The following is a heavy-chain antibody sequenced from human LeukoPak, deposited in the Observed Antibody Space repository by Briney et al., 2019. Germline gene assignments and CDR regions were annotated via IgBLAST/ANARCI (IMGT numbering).Heavy chain of an antibody. V-gene: IGHV4-34*01. CDR1: GGSFSGYY. D-gene: IGHD6-6*01. CDR3: ARIPTNRDIAARPDVDY. CDR2: INHSGST. J-gene: IGHJ4*02. Sequence: SVTLSLTCAVDGGSFSGYYWSWIRQPPGKGLEWIGEINHSGSTSDNPSLKSRVTISVDTSKNQFSLKLSSVTVADTAVYYCARIPTNRDIAARPDVDYCGQGTLVTVSS.